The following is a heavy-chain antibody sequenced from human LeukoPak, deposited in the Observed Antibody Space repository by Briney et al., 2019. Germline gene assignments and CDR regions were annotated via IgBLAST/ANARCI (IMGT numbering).Heavy chain of an antibody. J-gene: IGHJ5*02. CDR3: ARGSHGDWFDP. V-gene: IGHV1-2*06. CDR2: INPNSGGT. CDR1: GYTFTGYY. Sequence: ASVKVSCKASGYTFTGYYVHWVRQAPGQGLEWMGRINPNSGGTNYAQKFQGRFSMTRDTSISTAYMELSRLRSDDTAVYYCARGSHGDWFDPWGQGTLVTVSS. D-gene: IGHD4-17*01.